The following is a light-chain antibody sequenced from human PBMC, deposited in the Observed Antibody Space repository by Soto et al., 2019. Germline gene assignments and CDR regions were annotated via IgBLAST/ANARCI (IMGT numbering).Light chain of an antibody. V-gene: IGKV1-39*01. CDR3: QQSSSNPLT. CDR1: QSISSY. J-gene: IGKJ4*01. CDR2: SAS. Sequence: DIQMTQSPSSLSASVGDRVTITCRASQSISSYLNWYQQKPGKAPNHLIYSASKLHSGVPSRFSGSGSGTDFTLIISSLQPEDFATYYCQQSSSNPLTFGGGTRV.